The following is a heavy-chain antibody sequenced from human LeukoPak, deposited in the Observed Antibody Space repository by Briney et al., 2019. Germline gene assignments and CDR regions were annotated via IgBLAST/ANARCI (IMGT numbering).Heavy chain of an antibody. CDR1: GFTFSSYS. Sequence: TGGSLRLSCAASGFTFSSYSMNWVRQAPGKGLEWISYISETSSFMYYADSVKGRFTISRDNAKNSLYLQMSSLRAEDTAVYYCARDHLNYDFWSGFFGVWGQGTLVTVSS. D-gene: IGHD3-3*01. V-gene: IGHV3-48*01. CDR3: ARDHLNYDFWSGFFGV. J-gene: IGHJ4*02. CDR2: ISETSSFM.